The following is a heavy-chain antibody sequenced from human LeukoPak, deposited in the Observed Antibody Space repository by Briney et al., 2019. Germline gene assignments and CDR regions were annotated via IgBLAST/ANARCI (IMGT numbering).Heavy chain of an antibody. V-gene: IGHV3-21*01. CDR2: ISSSSTYI. CDR3: ARVGLPHYGSGSSDMGPLDY. Sequence: GGSLRLSCAASGLTFSSYGMNWVRQAPGKGPEWVSSISSSSTYIYYADSVKGRFTISRDNAKNSLYLQMNSLRAEDTAVYYCARVGLPHYGSGSSDMGPLDYWGQGTLVTVSS. CDR1: GLTFSSYG. D-gene: IGHD3-10*01. J-gene: IGHJ4*02.